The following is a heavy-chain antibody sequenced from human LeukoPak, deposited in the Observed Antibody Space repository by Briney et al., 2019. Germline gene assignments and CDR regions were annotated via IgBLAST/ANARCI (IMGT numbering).Heavy chain of an antibody. CDR1: GFTVSSNY. CDR3: AKEGGYSYGHDAFDI. D-gene: IGHD5-18*01. V-gene: IGHV3-53*01. CDR2: IYSGGST. Sequence: PGGSLRLSCAASGFTVSSNYMSWVRKAPGKGLEWVSVIYSGGSTYYADSVKGRFTISRDNSKNTLYLQMNSLRAEDTAVYYCAKEGGYSYGHDAFDIWGQGTMVTVSS. J-gene: IGHJ3*02.